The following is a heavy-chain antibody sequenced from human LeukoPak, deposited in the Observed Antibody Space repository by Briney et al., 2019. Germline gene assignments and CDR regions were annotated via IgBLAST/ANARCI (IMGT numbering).Heavy chain of an antibody. CDR2: INHSGST. D-gene: IGHD6-13*01. V-gene: IGHV4-34*01. J-gene: IGHJ4*02. CDR3: ARGRWQQLGYFDY. Sequence: PSETLSLTCAVYRGSFSGYYWSWIRQPPGKGLEWIGEINHSGSTNYNPSLKSRITIAVDKSQNQFSLKLSSVTAADTAVYYCARGRWQQLGYFDYWGEGTLVTVSS. CDR1: RGSFSGYY.